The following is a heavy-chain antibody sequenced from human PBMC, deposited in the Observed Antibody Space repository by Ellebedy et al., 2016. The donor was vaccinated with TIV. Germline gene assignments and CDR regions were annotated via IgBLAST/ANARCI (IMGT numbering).Heavy chain of an antibody. J-gene: IGHJ4*02. CDR3: ARGVVVTDPTFDY. CDR2: IYYSGST. D-gene: IGHD3-22*01. V-gene: IGHV4-59*01. Sequence: SETLSLTXTVSGGSISSYYWSWIRQPPGKGLEWIGYIYYSGSTNYNPSLKSRVTISVDTSKNQFSLKLSSVTAADTAVYYCARGVVVTDPTFDYWGQGTLVTVSS. CDR1: GGSISSYY.